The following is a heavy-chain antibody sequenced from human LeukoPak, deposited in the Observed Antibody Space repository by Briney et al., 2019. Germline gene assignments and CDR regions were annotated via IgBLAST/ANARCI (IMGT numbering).Heavy chain of an antibody. V-gene: IGHV4-59*01. CDR3: ARVRRDGDYVWWFDP. CDR1: GGSISSYY. D-gene: IGHD4-17*01. J-gene: IGHJ5*02. Sequence: SETLSLTCTVSGGSISSYYWSWIRQPPGKGLEWIGYIYYSGSTNYNPSLKSRVTLSVDTSKNQFSLKLSSVTAADTAVYYCARVRRDGDYVWWFDPWGQGTLVTVSS. CDR2: IYYSGST.